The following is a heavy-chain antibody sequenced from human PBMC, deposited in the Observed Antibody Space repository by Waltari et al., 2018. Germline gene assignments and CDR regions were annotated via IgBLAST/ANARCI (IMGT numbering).Heavy chain of an antibody. CDR3: VRHARTTSGGKHFDH. V-gene: IGHV4-39*01. CDR2: MYYSGRT. Sequence: QLQLQESGPGLVKASETLSLTCTVSGDPISSSSYYWGWVRQPPGKGLEWIGNMYYSGRTYYNPSLKSRVTISGDTSKSQFSLKLSSVTAADTSMYYCVRHARTTSGGKHFDHWGQGMLVTVSP. D-gene: IGHD2-15*01. J-gene: IGHJ4*02. CDR1: GDPISSSSYY.